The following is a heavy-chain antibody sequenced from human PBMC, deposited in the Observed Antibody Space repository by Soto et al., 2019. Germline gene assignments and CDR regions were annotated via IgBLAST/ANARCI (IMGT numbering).Heavy chain of an antibody. J-gene: IGHJ5*02. V-gene: IGHV1-69*01. CDR1: GGTFTYYG. D-gene: IGHD3-22*01. CDR3: ARDLGTTIAGPPRRETYGWLDP. CDR2: IIPIIGTA. Sequence: QVQLVQSGAEVKRPGSSVKLSCKASGGTFTYYGISWVRQAPGQGLEWMGGIIPIIGTATYAQKFQGRLKITADQSTSTAYMELSSLGSEDTDLYYCARDLGTTIAGPPRRETYGWLDPWGQGTLVTVSS.